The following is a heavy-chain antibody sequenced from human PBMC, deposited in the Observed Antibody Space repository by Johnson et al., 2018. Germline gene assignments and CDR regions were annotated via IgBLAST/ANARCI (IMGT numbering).Heavy chain of an antibody. CDR2: ISSTETI. Sequence: QVQLVESGGDLVKPGGSLRLSCVGTGFTFSDYYMNWIRTAPGKGPELGSYISSTETIHYADSVKGRFTISRDNAKRSLYLEINSLRAEDTAVYFWARLMCCGSPYMDVWGRGTTVTVSS. J-gene: IGHJ6*03. CDR3: ARLMCCGSPYMDV. V-gene: IGHV3-11*01. CDR1: GFTFSDYY. D-gene: IGHD1-14*01.